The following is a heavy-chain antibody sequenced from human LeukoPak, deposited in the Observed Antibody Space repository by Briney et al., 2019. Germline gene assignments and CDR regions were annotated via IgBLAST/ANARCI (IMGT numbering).Heavy chain of an antibody. V-gene: IGHV1-8*01. Sequence: GASVKVSCKASGYTFTSYDINWVRQATGQGLEWMGWMNPNSGNTGYAQKFQGRVTMTRNTSISTAYMELSSLRSEDTAVYYCARADCSGGSCEDDYWGQGTLVTVSS. J-gene: IGHJ4*02. CDR2: MNPNSGNT. CDR3: ARADCSGGSCEDDY. CDR1: GYTFTSYD. D-gene: IGHD2-15*01.